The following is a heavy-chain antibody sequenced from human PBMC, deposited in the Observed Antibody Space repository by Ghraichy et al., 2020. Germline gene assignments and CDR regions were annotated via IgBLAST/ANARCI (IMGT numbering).Heavy chain of an antibody. J-gene: IGHJ4*02. CDR3: ARQYVTL. Sequence: LSLTCAASGFTFSNYAMNWVRQAPGKGLEWVSSISESGGNTDYADSVKGRFTISRDNSKNTLYLQMNSLRAEDTAVYYCARQYVTLWGQGTLVTVSP. V-gene: IGHV3-23*01. D-gene: IGHD2-21*02. CDR2: ISESGGNT. CDR1: GFTFSNYA.